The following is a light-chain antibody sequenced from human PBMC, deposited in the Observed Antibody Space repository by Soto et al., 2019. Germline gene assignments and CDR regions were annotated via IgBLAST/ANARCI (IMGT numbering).Light chain of an antibody. J-gene: IGKJ4*01. V-gene: IGKV2-28*01. Sequence: EIVLTQSPLSLPVTPGEPASISCRSSQSLLYSNGYNYLVWYLQRPGQSPQLLIYLGSNRGYVVPDRFSGSGSGTDFTLKISRVEAEDVGVYYCMQALQAPPTFGGGTKVEIK. CDR3: MQALQAPPT. CDR2: LGS. CDR1: QSLLYSNGYNY.